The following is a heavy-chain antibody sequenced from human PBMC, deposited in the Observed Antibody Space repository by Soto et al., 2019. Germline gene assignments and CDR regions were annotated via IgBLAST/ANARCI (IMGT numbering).Heavy chain of an antibody. Sequence: QVQLQESGPGLVKPSQTLSLTCTVSGGSISSGGYYWSWIRQHPGKGLEWIGYIYYSGSTYYNPSLESRVTLSVDTSKNQLSLKLSSGTAADTAVYYCARGARGSGSSRMDVWGQGTTVTVSS. CDR2: IYYSGST. CDR3: ARGARGSGSSRMDV. CDR1: GGSISSGGYY. V-gene: IGHV4-31*03. J-gene: IGHJ6*02. D-gene: IGHD3-10*01.